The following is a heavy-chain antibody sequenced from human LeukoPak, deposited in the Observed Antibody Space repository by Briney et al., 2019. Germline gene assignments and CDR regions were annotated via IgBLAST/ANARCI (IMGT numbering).Heavy chain of an antibody. Sequence: PGGSLRLSRAASGFIVSSNYMSWVRQAPGKGLEWVSVIYSGGSTYYADSVKGRFTISRDNSKNTLYLQMNSLRAEDTAVYYCARGLFFDYWGQGTLVTVSS. CDR1: GFIVSSNY. CDR3: ARGLFFDY. V-gene: IGHV3-53*01. J-gene: IGHJ4*02. CDR2: IYSGGST.